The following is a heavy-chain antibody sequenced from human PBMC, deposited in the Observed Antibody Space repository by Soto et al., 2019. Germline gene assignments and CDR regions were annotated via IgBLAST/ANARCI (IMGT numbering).Heavy chain of an antibody. CDR2: IDGNNEK. Sequence: GPTLVNPTQTLTLSCTFSGFSLITGGLRVSWIRQPPGQALEWLARIDGNNEKYYTTSLKTRLTISKDNSKNQVVLTMTNMDPVDTGTYYCARTMPAAGTFDYWGQGALVTVSS. V-gene: IGHV2-70*04. CDR1: GFSLITGGLR. J-gene: IGHJ4*02. D-gene: IGHD6-13*01. CDR3: ARTMPAAGTFDY.